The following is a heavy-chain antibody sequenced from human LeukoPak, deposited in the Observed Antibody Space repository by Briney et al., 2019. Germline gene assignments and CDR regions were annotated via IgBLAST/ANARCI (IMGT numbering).Heavy chain of an antibody. J-gene: IGHJ5*02. CDR1: GYTFTGYY. CDR3: ARAGPLMVRGVIEVYNWFDP. CDR2: INPNSGGT. V-gene: IGHV1-2*04. D-gene: IGHD3-10*01. Sequence: GASVKVSCKASGYTFTGYYTHWVRQAPGQGLEWMGWINPNSGGTNYAQKFQGWVTMTRDTSISTAYMELSRLRSDDTAVYYCARAGPLMVRGVIEVYNWFDPWGQGTLVTVSS.